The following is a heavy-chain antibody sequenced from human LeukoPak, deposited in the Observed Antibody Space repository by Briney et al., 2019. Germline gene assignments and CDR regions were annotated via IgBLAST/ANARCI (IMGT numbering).Heavy chain of an antibody. CDR3: ATLGRPPPMVYYYYYGMDV. D-gene: IGHD3/OR15-3a*01. Sequence: ASAKVSCKVSGYTLTELSMHWVRQAPGKGLEWMGGFDPEDGETIYAQKFQGRVTMTEDTSTDTAYMELSSLRSEDTAVYYCATLGRPPPMVYYYYYGMDVWGQGTTVTVSS. J-gene: IGHJ6*02. V-gene: IGHV1-24*01. CDR2: FDPEDGET. CDR1: GYTLTELS.